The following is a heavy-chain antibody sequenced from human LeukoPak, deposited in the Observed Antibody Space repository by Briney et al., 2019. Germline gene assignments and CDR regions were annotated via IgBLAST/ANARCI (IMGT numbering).Heavy chain of an antibody. D-gene: IGHD2-2*01. V-gene: IGHV4-39*01. CDR1: GGSFSSYY. Sequence: PSETLSLTCAVYGGSFSSYYWGWIRQPPGKGLEWIGSIYYSGSTYYNPSLKSRVTISVDTSKNQFSLKLSSVTAADTAVYYCARWSYQLPDYWYFDLWGRGTLVTVSS. CDR3: ARWSYQLPDYWYFDL. J-gene: IGHJ2*01. CDR2: IYYSGST.